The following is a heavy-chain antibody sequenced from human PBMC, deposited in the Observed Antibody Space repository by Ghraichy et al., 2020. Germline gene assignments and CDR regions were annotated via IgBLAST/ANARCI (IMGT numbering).Heavy chain of an antibody. V-gene: IGHV4-39*01. CDR3: ARQGTSSSRTGDY. D-gene: IGHD2-2*01. J-gene: IGHJ4*02. CDR2: IFYTGST. Sequence: SQTLSLTCTVSGGSIDTSTYYWGWIRQPPGKGLEWIGSIFYTGSTYYNPSLKSRVTISVDTSKNQFSLKLSSVTAADTAVYYCARQGTSSSRTGDYWGQGTRVTVS. CDR1: GGSIDTSTYY.